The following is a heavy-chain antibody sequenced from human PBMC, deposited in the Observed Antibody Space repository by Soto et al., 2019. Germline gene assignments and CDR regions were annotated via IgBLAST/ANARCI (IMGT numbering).Heavy chain of an antibody. Sequence: QVQLVESGGGVVQPGRSLRLSCVASGFTFSSYAMHWVRQAPGKGLEWVALTSYDGSDEYYADSLKGRFTISRDNSNNTLYLQMNSLRTEDTAVYFCAKDGTPTYGPADIWGQGTLVTVSS. CDR2: TSYDGSDE. J-gene: IGHJ1*01. V-gene: IGHV3-30*18. D-gene: IGHD4-17*01. CDR1: GFTFSSYA. CDR3: AKDGTPTYGPADI.